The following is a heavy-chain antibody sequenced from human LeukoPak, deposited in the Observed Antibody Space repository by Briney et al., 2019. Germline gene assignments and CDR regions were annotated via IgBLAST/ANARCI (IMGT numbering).Heavy chain of an antibody. CDR1: GFTFSSYG. Sequence: GGSLRLSCAASGFTFSSYGMSWVRQAPGKGLEWVANIKQDGSEKYYVDSVKGRFTISRDNAKNSLYLQMNSLRAEDTAVYYCAKLITMIVRTDFDYWGQGTLVTVSS. CDR2: IKQDGSEK. V-gene: IGHV3-7*01. D-gene: IGHD3-22*01. CDR3: AKLITMIVRTDFDY. J-gene: IGHJ4*02.